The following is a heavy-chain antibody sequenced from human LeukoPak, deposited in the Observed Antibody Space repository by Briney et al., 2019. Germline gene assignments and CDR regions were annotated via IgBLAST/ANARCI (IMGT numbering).Heavy chain of an antibody. CDR1: GFTFSSYA. CDR2: ISASGGTT. J-gene: IGHJ4*02. V-gene: IGHV3-23*01. CDR3: AKDLSSGYPYYFDY. D-gene: IGHD3-22*01. Sequence: PGGSLRLSCAASGFTFSSYAMGWVRQAPGKGLEWVSAISASGGTTYYADSVKGRFTISRDNSKNTLYLQMNSLRAEDTAVYYCAKDLSSGYPYYFDYWGQGTLVTVSS.